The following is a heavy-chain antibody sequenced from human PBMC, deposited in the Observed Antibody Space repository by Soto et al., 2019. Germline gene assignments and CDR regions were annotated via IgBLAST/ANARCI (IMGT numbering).Heavy chain of an antibody. D-gene: IGHD3-3*01. CDR2: INPSGGST. CDR3: AISSLFLVYDFWIGYYTTQFDY. CDR1: GYTFTSYY. Sequence: ASVKVSCKASGYTFTSYYMHWVRQAPGQGLERMGIINPSGGSTSYEQKFQGRVTMTRDTSTSTVYMELSSLRSEDLAVYYCAISSLFLVYDFWIGYYTTQFDYWGQGTLVTVAS. J-gene: IGHJ4*02. V-gene: IGHV1-46*03.